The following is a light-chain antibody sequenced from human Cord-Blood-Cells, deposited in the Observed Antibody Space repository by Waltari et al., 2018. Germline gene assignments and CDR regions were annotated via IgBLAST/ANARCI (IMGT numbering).Light chain of an antibody. J-gene: IGKJ3*01. V-gene: IGKV1-8*01. Sequence: AIRMTQSPSSLSASTGDRVTPTCRASPGISSYLAWYQQKPGKAPKLLFYASSTLHSGVPSMFSGSVSGTDVTLSISCLQSGDFATYCCQQYYSYPCTSGPGTKVDIK. CDR2: ASS. CDR1: PGISSY. CDR3: QQYYSYPCT.